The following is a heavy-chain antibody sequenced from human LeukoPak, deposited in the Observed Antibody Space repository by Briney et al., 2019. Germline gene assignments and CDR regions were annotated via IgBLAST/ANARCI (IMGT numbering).Heavy chain of an antibody. D-gene: IGHD3-10*01. CDR2: IYYSGST. Sequence: PSETLSLTCTVSGGSISSSSYYWGWIRQPPGKGLEWIGSIYYSGSTYYNPSLKSRVTISVDTSKNQISLKLSSVTAADTAVYYCARATMGRGVYYFDYWGQGTLVTVSS. V-gene: IGHV4-39*07. CDR1: GGSISSSSYY. CDR3: ARATMGRGVYYFDY. J-gene: IGHJ4*02.